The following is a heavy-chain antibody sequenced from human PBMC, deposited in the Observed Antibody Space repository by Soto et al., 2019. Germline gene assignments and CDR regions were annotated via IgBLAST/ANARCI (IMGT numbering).Heavy chain of an antibody. CDR2: INHSGST. J-gene: IGHJ4*02. CDR3: AMDYGSGSYYIGY. Sequence: PSETLSLTCAFYGGSFSGYYWSWIRQPPGKGLEWIGEINHSGSTNYNPSLKSRVTISVDTSKNQFSLKLSSVTAADTAVYYCAMDYGSGSYYIGYWGQGTLVTVSS. V-gene: IGHV4-34*01. CDR1: GGSFSGYY. D-gene: IGHD3-10*01.